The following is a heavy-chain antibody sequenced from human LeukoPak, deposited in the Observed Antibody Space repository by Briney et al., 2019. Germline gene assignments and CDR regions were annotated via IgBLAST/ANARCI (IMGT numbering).Heavy chain of an antibody. D-gene: IGHD3-10*01. Sequence: SETLSLTCTVSGGSISSYYWSWIRQPPGKGLEWIGYIYYSGSTNYNPSLKSRVTISVDTSKNQFSLKLSSLTAADTAVYYCAKIVGYGSEYYYYYMDVWSKGTTVTVSS. J-gene: IGHJ6*03. CDR1: GGSISSYY. CDR3: AKIVGYGSEYYYYYMDV. CDR2: IYYSGST. V-gene: IGHV4-59*12.